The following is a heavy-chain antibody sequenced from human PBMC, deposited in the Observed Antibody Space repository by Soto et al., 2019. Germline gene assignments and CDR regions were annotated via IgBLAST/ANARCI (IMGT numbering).Heavy chain of an antibody. CDR1: GFSLTTSGVG. V-gene: IGHV2-5*02. J-gene: IGHJ4*02. Sequence: QITLNESGPAQVKPRQTLTLTCTFSGFSLTTSGVGVCWIRQSPGRAPEWLALIYWDDDKRYSPSLKSRLTITNDASKKQVVLTMADLDPADTATYYCAHRVLRTVFGLVTTTAIYFDFWGQGTPVAVSS. D-gene: IGHD3-3*01. CDR2: IYWDDDK. CDR3: AHRVLRTVFGLVTTTAIYFDF.